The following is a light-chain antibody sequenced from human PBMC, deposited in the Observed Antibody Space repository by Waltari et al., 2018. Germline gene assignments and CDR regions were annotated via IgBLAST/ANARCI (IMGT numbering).Light chain of an antibody. CDR3: QQANTFPLT. Sequence: DIQMTQPPTSVSAFVGNRVTITCRARHDINIWVAWYQQQPGKAPNLLIYDASTLQPGVPSRFSGRGSGTDFTLTISSLQPDDFATYYCQQANTFPLTFGGGSKVEMK. CDR1: HDINIW. V-gene: IGKV1-12*01. J-gene: IGKJ4*01. CDR2: DAS.